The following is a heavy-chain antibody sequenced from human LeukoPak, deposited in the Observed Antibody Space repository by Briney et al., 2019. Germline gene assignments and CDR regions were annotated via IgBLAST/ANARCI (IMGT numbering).Heavy chain of an antibody. CDR2: INHSGST. Sequence: PSETLSLTCAVYGGSFSGYYWSWIRQPPGKGLEWIGEINHSGSTNYNPSLKSRVTISVDTSKNQFSLKLSSVTAADTAVYYCARTYCSGGSCFLVFDYWGQGTLVTVSS. V-gene: IGHV4-34*01. CDR1: GGSFSGYY. J-gene: IGHJ4*02. CDR3: ARTYCSGGSCFLVFDY. D-gene: IGHD2-15*01.